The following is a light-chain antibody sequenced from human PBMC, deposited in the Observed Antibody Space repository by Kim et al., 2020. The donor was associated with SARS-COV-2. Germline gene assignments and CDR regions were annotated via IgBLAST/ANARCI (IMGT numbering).Light chain of an antibody. V-gene: IGKV1-5*03. CDR3: QQYKSPPWT. CDR1: ESISRW. Sequence: ASVGDRVTIMCRPSESISRWTAWYQQKPGKAPKLLIYKASTLESGVPSRFSGSGSGTEFTLTISSLQPDDFATYYCQQYKSPPWTFGQGTKVEIK. J-gene: IGKJ1*01. CDR2: KAS.